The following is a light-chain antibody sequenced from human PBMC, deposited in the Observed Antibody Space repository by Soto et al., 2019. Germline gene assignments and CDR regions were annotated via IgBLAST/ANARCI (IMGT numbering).Light chain of an antibody. V-gene: IGLV1-40*01. CDR3: QSYDSRLSGWV. CDR2: GNS. CDR1: SSNIGAGYD. J-gene: IGLJ3*02. Sequence: QSVLTQPPSVSGAPGQRVTISCTGSSSNIGAGYDVHWYQQLPGTAPKLLIYGNSNRPSGVPDRFSGSKSGTSASLAITGLQAEHEADYYCQSYDSRLSGWVFGGGTQLTVL.